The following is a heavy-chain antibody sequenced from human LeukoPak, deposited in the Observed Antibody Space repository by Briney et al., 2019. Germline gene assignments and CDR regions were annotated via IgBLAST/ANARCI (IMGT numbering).Heavy chain of an antibody. J-gene: IGHJ4*02. CDR3: ARVKPGTYSSGWYPLGY. V-gene: IGHV3-21*01. D-gene: IGHD6-19*01. Sequence: PGGSLRLSCAASGFTFSSYSMNWVRQAPGKGLEWVSSISSSSSYIYYADSVKGRFTISRDNAKNSLYLQMNSLRAEDTAVYYCARVKPGTYSSGWYPLGYWGQGTLVTVSS. CDR1: GFTFSSYS. CDR2: ISSSSSYI.